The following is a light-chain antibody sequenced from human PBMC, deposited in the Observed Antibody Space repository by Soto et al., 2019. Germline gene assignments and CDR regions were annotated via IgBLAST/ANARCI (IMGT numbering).Light chain of an antibody. CDR1: QSVRDN. J-gene: IGKJ5*01. Sequence: EIVMTQSPATLSGSPGERVTLSCRASQSVRDNLAWYQQKPGQAPRLLIFGASTRATGIPASFSGSGSGTEFTLTISSLQSEDFAFYFCQQYNNWPPTFGQGTRLEIK. V-gene: IGKV3-15*01. CDR2: GAS. CDR3: QQYNNWPPT.